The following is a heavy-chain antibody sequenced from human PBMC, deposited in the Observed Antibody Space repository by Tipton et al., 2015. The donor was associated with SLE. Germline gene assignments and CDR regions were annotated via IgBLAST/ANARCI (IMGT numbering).Heavy chain of an antibody. D-gene: IGHD3-10*01. CDR1: GFTFSSYE. V-gene: IGHV3-48*03. J-gene: IGHJ6*02. Sequence: SLRLSCAASGFTFSSYEMNWVRQAPGKGLEWVSYISSSGSTIHYADSVKGRFTISRDNAKNSLYLQMNSLRAEDTAVYYCARDYQGAGSYDSVTAQYCYGMDVWRQGATVTVSS. CDR2: ISSSGSTI. CDR3: ARDYQGAGSYDSVTAQYCYGMDV.